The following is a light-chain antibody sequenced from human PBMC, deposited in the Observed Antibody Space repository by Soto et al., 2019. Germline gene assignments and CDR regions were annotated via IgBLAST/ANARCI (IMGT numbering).Light chain of an antibody. Sequence: QSALTQPRSVSGSPGQSVTISCTGTSSDVGGYNYVSWYQQHPGKAPKLMIYDVSERPSGVPDHFSGSKSGNTASLTISGLQAEDEADYYCCSYAGGYTWVFGGGTKLTVL. V-gene: IGLV2-11*01. J-gene: IGLJ3*02. CDR2: DVS. CDR1: SSDVGGYNY. CDR3: CSYAGGYTWV.